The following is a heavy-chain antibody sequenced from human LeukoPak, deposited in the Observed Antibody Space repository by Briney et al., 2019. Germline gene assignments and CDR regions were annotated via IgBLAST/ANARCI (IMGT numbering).Heavy chain of an antibody. D-gene: IGHD1-26*01. Sequence: GASVKVSCKASGYTFTGYYMHWVRQAPGQGLEWMGRINPNNGGTKYAQKFQGRVTMTRDTSISTAYMELRRLRSDDTAGDYCARDGVVGATDWFDPWGQGTLVTVSS. CDR3: ARDGVVGATDWFDP. CDR1: GYTFTGYY. V-gene: IGHV1-2*06. J-gene: IGHJ5*02. CDR2: INPNNGGT.